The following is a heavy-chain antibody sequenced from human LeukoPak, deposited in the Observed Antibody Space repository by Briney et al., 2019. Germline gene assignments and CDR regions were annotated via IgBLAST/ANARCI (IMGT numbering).Heavy chain of an antibody. J-gene: IGHJ4*02. V-gene: IGHV3-21*04. Sequence: GGSLRLSCAASGFTFSSYSMNWVRQAPGKGLEWVSFISSSSSYIYYADSVKGRFTISRDNSKNTLYLQMNSLRAEDTAVYYCAKYKTRGYWGQGTLVTVSS. CDR1: GFTFSSYS. D-gene: IGHD1-14*01. CDR3: AKYKTRGY. CDR2: ISSSSSYI.